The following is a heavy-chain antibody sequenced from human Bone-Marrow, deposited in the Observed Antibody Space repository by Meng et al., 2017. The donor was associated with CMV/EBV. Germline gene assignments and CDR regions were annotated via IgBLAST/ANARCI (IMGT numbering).Heavy chain of an antibody. CDR2: ISSSSSYI. V-gene: IGHV3-21*01. CDR1: GFTFSNYW. J-gene: IGHJ4*02. Sequence: GESLKISCAASGFTFSNYWMSWVRQAPGKGLEWVSSISSSSSYIYYADSVKGRFTISRDNAKNSLYLQMNSLRAEDTAVYYCARVAPLGSGGDSFDYWGQGTLVTVSS. D-gene: IGHD2-15*01. CDR3: ARVAPLGSGGDSFDY.